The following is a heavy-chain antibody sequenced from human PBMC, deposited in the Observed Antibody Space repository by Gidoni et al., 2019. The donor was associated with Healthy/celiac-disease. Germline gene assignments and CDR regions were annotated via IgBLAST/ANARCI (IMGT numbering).Heavy chain of an antibody. Sequence: EVQLVESGGGLVKPGGSLRLSCAASGFTFSSYSMNWVRQAPGKGLEWVSSISSSSSYRYYADSVKGRFTISRDNAKNSLYLQMNSLRAEDTAVYYCAREGGYCSSTSCYKVFDYWGQGTLVTVSS. V-gene: IGHV3-21*01. CDR3: AREGGYCSSTSCYKVFDY. CDR1: GFTFSSYS. D-gene: IGHD2-2*02. J-gene: IGHJ4*02. CDR2: ISSSSSYR.